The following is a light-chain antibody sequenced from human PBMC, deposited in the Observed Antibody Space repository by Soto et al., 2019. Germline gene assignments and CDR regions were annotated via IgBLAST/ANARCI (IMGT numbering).Light chain of an antibody. CDR3: AAWDDRLSGPV. CDR2: SNN. CDR1: NSNIGSNT. Sequence: QAVVTQPPSASGTPGQRVTISCSGSNSNIGSNTVHWYQQLTGTDPKLLIYSNNQRPSGVPDRFSGSKSGTSASLAISGLQSEDEADYYCAAWDDRLSGPVFGTGTKLTVL. V-gene: IGLV1-44*01. J-gene: IGLJ1*01.